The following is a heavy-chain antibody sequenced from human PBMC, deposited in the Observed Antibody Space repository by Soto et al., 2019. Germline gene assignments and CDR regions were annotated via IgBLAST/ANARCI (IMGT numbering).Heavy chain of an antibody. D-gene: IGHD2-2*01. CDR2: IKSKTDGETT. CDR1: GFTFSNAW. J-gene: IGHJ4*02. Sequence: VSLRLSCAASGFTFSNAWMSWVRQASGKGQEWVGRIKSKTDGETTDYAAPVKGRFTISRDDSKDTLYLHMSSLQTEDTALYYSTTNFKGDTAVDYWGQGTLVTVSS. CDR3: TTNFKGDTAVDY. V-gene: IGHV3-15*01.